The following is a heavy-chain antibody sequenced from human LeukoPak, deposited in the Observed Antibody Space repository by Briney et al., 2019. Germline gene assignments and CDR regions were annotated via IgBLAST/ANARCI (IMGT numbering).Heavy chain of an antibody. D-gene: IGHD4-17*01. CDR1: GFSLSSFS. Sequence: GGSLRLSCAASGFSLSSFSMTWVRQAPGKGLEWVSSIGDTTYYADSVKGRFIISRDNSKNTLYLQMNSLRADDTAIYYCVKRGEEGSWGQGTLVIVS. CDR3: VKRGEEGS. V-gene: IGHV3-23*01. J-gene: IGHJ5*02. CDR2: IGDTT.